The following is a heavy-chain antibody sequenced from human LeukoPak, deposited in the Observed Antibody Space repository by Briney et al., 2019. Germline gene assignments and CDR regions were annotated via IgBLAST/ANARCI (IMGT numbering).Heavy chain of an antibody. V-gene: IGHV3-21*01. CDR2: ISSSSSYI. CDR1: GFTFSSYS. Sequence: PGGSLRLSCAASGFTFSSYSMDWVRQAPGKGLEWVSSISSSSSYIYYADSVKGRFTISRDNAKNSLYLQMNSLRAEDTAVYYCARGSVVAPNAFDIWGQGTMVTVSS. CDR3: ARGSVVAPNAFDI. D-gene: IGHD5/OR15-5a*01. J-gene: IGHJ3*02.